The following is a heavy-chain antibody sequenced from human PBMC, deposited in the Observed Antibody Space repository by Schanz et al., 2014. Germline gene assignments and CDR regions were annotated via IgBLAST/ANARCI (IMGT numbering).Heavy chain of an antibody. CDR2: ISGSGGST. Sequence: DVQLLESGGGLVQPGGSLRLSCAASGFTFSDYYINWIRQAPGKGLEWVSAISGSGGSTYYADSVKGRFTISRDNSKNTLYLQMNSLRAEDTAVYYCARPALWFGDNCFDPWGQGTLVTVSS. D-gene: IGHD3-10*01. J-gene: IGHJ5*02. CDR1: GFTFSDYY. CDR3: ARPALWFGDNCFDP. V-gene: IGHV3-23*01.